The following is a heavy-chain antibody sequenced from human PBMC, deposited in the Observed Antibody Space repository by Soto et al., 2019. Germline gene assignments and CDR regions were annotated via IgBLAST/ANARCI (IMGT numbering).Heavy chain of an antibody. J-gene: IGHJ6*02. CDR2: TYYRSKWYN. CDR1: GYSVSSNSAA. Sequence: SQTLSRTCAISGYSVSSNSAAWNWIRQSPSRGLEWLGRTYYRSKWYNDYAVSVKSRITINPDTSKNQFSLQLNSVTPEDTAVYYCARATTVTTEVSPADYYYYYGMDVWGQGTTVTVSS. V-gene: IGHV6-1*01. CDR3: ARATTVTTEVSPADYYYYYGMDV. D-gene: IGHD4-17*01.